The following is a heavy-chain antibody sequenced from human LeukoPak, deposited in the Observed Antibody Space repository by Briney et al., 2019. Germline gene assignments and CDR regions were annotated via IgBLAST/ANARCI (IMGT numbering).Heavy chain of an antibody. J-gene: IGHJ6*02. CDR2: ISVSGGST. V-gene: IGHV3-23*01. D-gene: IGHD5-12*01. CDR3: AKEEEYTGYDFKYYYYYYGMDV. Sequence: GGSLRLSCAAYGFSFSTFAMSWVRQAAGKGVEWVSTISVSGGSTSYADFAKGRFSISRDNSKNPLFLQMNGLRAGDTAVYYCAKEEEYTGYDFKYYYYYYGMDVWGQGTTVTVSS. CDR1: GFSFSTFA.